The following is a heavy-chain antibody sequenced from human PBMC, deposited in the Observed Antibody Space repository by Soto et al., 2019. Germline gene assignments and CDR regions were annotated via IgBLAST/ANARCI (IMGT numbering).Heavy chain of an antibody. CDR2: MNPNSGNT. V-gene: IGHV1-8*01. Sequence: ASVKASCKASGYTFTSYDINWVQQATGQGLEWMGWMNPNSGNTGYAQKFQGRVTMTRNTSISTAYMELSSLRSEDTAVYYCAREKAVAGTEGNYGMDVWGQGTTVTVSS. CDR1: GYTFTSYD. J-gene: IGHJ6*02. CDR3: AREKAVAGTEGNYGMDV. D-gene: IGHD6-19*01.